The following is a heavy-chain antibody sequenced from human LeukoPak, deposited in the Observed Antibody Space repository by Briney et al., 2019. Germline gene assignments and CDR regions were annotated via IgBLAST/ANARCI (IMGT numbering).Heavy chain of an antibody. CDR3: ARAGPYCSSTSCYELDV. V-gene: IGHV1-8*01. D-gene: IGHD2-2*01. J-gene: IGHJ6*04. CDR1: GYTFTSSD. Sequence: ASVKASCKTSGYTFTSSDINWVRQATGQGLEWMGWMNPNSGNTGYAQKFQGRVTMTRNTFISTAYMELSSLRSEDTAVYYCARAGPYCSSTSCYELDVWGKGTTVTVSS. CDR2: MNPNSGNT.